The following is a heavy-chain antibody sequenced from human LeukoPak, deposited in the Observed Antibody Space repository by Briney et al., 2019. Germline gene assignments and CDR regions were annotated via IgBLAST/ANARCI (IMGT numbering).Heavy chain of an antibody. V-gene: IGHV3-7*01. CDR3: ARLFGGVTTYDY. CDR2: MKGDGSHI. Sequence: GGSLRLSCAASGFTFSSYGMSWVRQAPGGGLQWVASMKGDGSHIYYVDSVKGRFIISRDNARNSLYLQMSSLRVEDTAIYYCARLFGGVTTYDYWGQGAQVTVSS. CDR1: GFTFSSYG. D-gene: IGHD2-8*02. J-gene: IGHJ4*02.